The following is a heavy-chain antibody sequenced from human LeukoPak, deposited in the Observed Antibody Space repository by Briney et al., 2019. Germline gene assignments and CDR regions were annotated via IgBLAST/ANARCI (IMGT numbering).Heavy chain of an antibody. J-gene: IGHJ4*02. CDR2: ISGSGGST. CDR1: GFTVSSNY. V-gene: IGHV3-23*01. CDR3: AKVDDYGGNRNFDY. Sequence: GGSLRLSCAASGFTVSSNYMSWVRQAPGKGLEWVSAISGSGGSTYYADSVKGRFTISRDNSKNTLYLQMNSLRAEDTAVYYCAKVDDYGGNRNFDYWGQGTLVTVSS. D-gene: IGHD4-23*01.